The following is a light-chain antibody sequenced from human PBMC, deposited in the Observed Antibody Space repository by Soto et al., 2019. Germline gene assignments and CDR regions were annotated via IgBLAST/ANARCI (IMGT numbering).Light chain of an antibody. J-gene: IGKJ2*01. V-gene: IGKV3-20*01. CDR1: QFVASNS. CDR2: DTS. Sequence: EIVLTQSPVTLSLSPGERATLSCRASQFVASNSLAWYQQKPGQAPRVVIFDTSNRATGIPDRFSGSGSGTDFTLTIRRLEPEDFAVYCCQQYGSSPRTFGQGTKLEIK. CDR3: QQYGSSPRT.